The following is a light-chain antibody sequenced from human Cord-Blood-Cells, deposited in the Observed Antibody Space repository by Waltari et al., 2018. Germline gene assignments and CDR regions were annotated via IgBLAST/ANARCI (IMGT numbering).Light chain of an antibody. Sequence: QSALTQPRSVSGSPVQSVTISCTGTSSDVGGHHYVSCYQQHPGKAPKLMIYDVSKRPSGVPDRFSGSKSGNTASLTISGLQAEDEADYYCCSYAGSYTWVFGGGTKLTVL. J-gene: IGLJ3*02. CDR2: DVS. CDR3: CSYAGSYTWV. V-gene: IGLV2-11*01. CDR1: SSDVGGHHY.